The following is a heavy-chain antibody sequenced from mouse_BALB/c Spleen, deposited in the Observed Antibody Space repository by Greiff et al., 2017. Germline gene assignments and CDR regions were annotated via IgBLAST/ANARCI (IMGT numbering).Heavy chain of an antibody. CDR1: GYSITSGYY. V-gene: IGHV3-6*02. D-gene: IGHD1-2*01. CDR2: ISYDGSN. J-gene: IGHJ3*01. CDR3: AEITTATRFAY. Sequence: EVQLVESGPGLVKPSQSLSLTCSVTGYSITSGYYWNWIRQFPGNKLEWMGYISYDGSNNYNPSLKNRISITRDTSKNQFFLKLNSVTTEDTATYYCAEITTATRFAYWGQGTLVTVSA.